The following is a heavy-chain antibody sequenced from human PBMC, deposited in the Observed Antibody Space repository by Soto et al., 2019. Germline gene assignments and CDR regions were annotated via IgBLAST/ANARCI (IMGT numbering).Heavy chain of an antibody. V-gene: IGHV3-48*03. CDR1: GFTFSSYE. J-gene: IGHJ3*02. Sequence: GVSMRLSCAASGFTFSSYEMNWVRQAPGKGLEWVSYISSSGSTIYYADSVKGRFTISRDNAKNSLYLQMNSLRAEDTAVYYCARASIAAAPPGAFDIWGQGTMVTVSS. CDR3: ARASIAAAPPGAFDI. CDR2: ISSSGSTI. D-gene: IGHD6-13*01.